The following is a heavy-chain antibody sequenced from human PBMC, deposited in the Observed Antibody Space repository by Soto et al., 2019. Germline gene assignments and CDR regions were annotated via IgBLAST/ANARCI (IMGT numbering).Heavy chain of an antibody. CDR1: GGTFSSYA. CDR2: IIPIFGTA. Sequence: SVKVSCKASGGTFSSYAISWVRQAPGQGLEWMGGIIPIFGTANYAQKFQARLTITADKSTSTAYMQLSSLTSDDTAMYFCARGPLVVLNYFESWGQGTLVTVSS. J-gene: IGHJ4*02. CDR3: ARGPLVVLNYFES. V-gene: IGHV1-69*06.